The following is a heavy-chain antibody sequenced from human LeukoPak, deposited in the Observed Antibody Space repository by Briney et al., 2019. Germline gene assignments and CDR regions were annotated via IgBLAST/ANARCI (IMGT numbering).Heavy chain of an antibody. CDR1: GFTFSGYN. Sequence: GGSLRLSCAASGFTFSGYNMNWVRQAPGKGLEWVSSISSSSNYIYYADSVKGRFTISRDNAKNSLYLQMNSLRAEDTAVYYCAKDGQPLLYYFDYWGQGTLVTVSS. D-gene: IGHD2-21*02. V-gene: IGHV3-21*01. CDR2: ISSSSNYI. CDR3: AKDGQPLLYYFDY. J-gene: IGHJ4*02.